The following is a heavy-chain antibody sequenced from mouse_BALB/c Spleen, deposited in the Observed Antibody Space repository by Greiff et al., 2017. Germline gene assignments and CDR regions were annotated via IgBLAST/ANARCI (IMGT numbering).Heavy chain of an antibody. CDR1: GFTFSSYG. J-gene: IGHJ3*01. V-gene: IGHV5-6*01. CDR3: ARNGNYTWFAY. D-gene: IGHD2-1*01. Sequence: EVKVVESGGDLVKPGGSLKLSCAASGFTFSSYGMSWVRQTPDKRLEWVATISSGGSYTYYPDSVKGRFTISRDNAKNTLYLQMSSLKSEDTAMYYCARNGNYTWFAYWGQGTLVTVSA. CDR2: ISSGGSYT.